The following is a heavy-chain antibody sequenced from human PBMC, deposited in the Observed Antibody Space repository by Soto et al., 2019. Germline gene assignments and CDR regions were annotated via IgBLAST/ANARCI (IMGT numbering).Heavy chain of an antibody. CDR3: TSLYYGH. Sequence: GGSLSLSYSASGFTFSDHFVDWIRQPPGKGLEWIGRTTNKRNNYTTDYAAPVKGRFTISRDESQNTLYLQMNSLKTEDTAVYYCTSLYYGHWGQGTLVTVSS. V-gene: IGHV3-72*01. CDR1: GFTFSDHF. D-gene: IGHD3-3*01. J-gene: IGHJ4*02. CDR2: TTNKRNNYTT.